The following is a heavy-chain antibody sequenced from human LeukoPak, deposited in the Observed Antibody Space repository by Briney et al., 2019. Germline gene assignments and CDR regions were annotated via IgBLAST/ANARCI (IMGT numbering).Heavy chain of an antibody. V-gene: IGHV1-2*02. D-gene: IGHD1-26*01. CDR3: ARQSGTYWGLDY. J-gene: IGHJ4*02. CDR1: GYTFTDYY. Sequence: ASVKVSCKASGYTFTDYYIHWVRQAPGHGLEWLGWMNVKTGATSSAQKFPGRFSMTRDTSIGTASMEFSSLTSDDTAVYYCARQSGTYWGLDYWGQGTLVTVSS. CDR2: MNVKTGAT.